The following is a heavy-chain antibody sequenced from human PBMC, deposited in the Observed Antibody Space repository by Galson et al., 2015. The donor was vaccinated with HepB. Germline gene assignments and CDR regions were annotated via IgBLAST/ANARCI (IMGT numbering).Heavy chain of an antibody. Sequence: SCKASGGTFSSYAISWVRQAPGQGLEWMGGIIPIFGTANYAQKFQGRVTITADESTSTAYMELSSLRSEDTAVYYCARGGGDIVVVPAAQRRGYYYYYYMDVWGKGTTVTVSS. V-gene: IGHV1-69*01. CDR3: ARGGGDIVVVPAAQRRGYYYYYYMDV. CDR1: GGTFSSYA. J-gene: IGHJ6*03. D-gene: IGHD2-2*01. CDR2: IIPIFGTA.